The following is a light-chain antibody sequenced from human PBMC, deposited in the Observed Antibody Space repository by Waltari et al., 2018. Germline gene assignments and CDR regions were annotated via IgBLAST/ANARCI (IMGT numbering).Light chain of an antibody. J-gene: IGLJ3*02. CDR1: SSNIGGNT. Sequence: QPLLTQPPSASGTPGPRVTLACYGSSSNIGGNTVSWYKQLPGAAPKLLIYVNHQRPSGVPDRFSGSKSGTSASLAISGLQSEDEADYYCSAWDDSLHGWVFGGGTGLTVL. CDR2: VNH. V-gene: IGLV1-44*01. CDR3: SAWDDSLHGWV.